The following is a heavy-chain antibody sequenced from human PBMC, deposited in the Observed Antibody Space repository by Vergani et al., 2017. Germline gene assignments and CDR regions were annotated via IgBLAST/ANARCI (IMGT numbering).Heavy chain of an antibody. V-gene: IGHV4-34*01. J-gene: IGHJ3*02. D-gene: IGHD7-27*01. CDR2: INHSGST. CDR3: ARGQPGEAGTFDI. CDR1: GGSFSGYY. Sequence: QVQLQQWGAGLLKPSETLSLTCAVYGGSFSGYYWSWIRQPPGEGLEWIGEINHSGSTNYNPSLKSRVTISVDTSKNQFSLKLSSVTAADTAVYYCARGQPGEAGTFDIWGQGTMVTVSS.